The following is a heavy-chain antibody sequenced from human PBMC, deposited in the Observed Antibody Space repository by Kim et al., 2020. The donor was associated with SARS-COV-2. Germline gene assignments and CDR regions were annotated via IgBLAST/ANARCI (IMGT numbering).Heavy chain of an antibody. CDR1: GFTFSGYG. CDR3: ARWIGSYRYFDL. J-gene: IGHJ2*01. Sequence: GGSLRLSCAASGFTFSGYGMSWVRQAPGKGLEWVSHINLNSNTIFYADSVKGRFTISRDNAKNSLYLQMNSLGAEDTAIYYCARWIGSYRYFDLWGRGTLVTVSS. D-gene: IGHD5-12*01. V-gene: IGHV3-48*01. CDR2: INLNSNTI.